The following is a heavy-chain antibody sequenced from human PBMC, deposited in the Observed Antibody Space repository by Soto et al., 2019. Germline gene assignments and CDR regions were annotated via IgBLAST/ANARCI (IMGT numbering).Heavy chain of an antibody. J-gene: IGHJ6*02. V-gene: IGHV1-2*04. CDR3: ARVGKEAAAQYYYGMDV. CDR1: GYTFTDYY. Sequence: ASVKVSCKTSGYTFTDYYMHWVRHAPGQGLEWMGWINPNSGGTNYAQKFQGWVTMTRDTSISTAYMELSRLRSDDTAVYYCARVGKEAAAQYYYGMDVWGQGTTVTVSS. CDR2: INPNSGGT. D-gene: IGHD6-13*01.